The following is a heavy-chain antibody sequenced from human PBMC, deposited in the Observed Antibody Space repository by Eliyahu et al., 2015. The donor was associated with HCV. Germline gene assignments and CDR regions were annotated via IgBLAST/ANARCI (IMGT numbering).Heavy chain of an antibody. CDR2: ISYDGSNK. J-gene: IGHJ6*02. CDR1: GFTFXXXA. CDR3: ARDRVTGYYAPFYYYYGMDV. D-gene: IGHD3-9*01. Sequence: QVQLVESGGGVVQPGRSLRLSCAAXGFTFXXXAMPWVRQAPGKGLEWVAVISYDGSNKYYADSVKGRFTISRDNSKNTLYLQMNSLRAEDTAVYYCARDRVTGYYAPFYYYYGMDVWGQGTTVTVS. V-gene: IGHV3-30*01.